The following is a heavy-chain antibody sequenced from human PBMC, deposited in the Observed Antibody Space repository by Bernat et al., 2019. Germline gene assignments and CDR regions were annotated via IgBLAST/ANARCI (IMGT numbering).Heavy chain of an antibody. J-gene: IGHJ4*02. CDR2: IWYDGSNK. Sequence: QVQLVESGGGVVQPGRSLRLSCGASGFTFSSYGIHWVRQAPGKGLEWVAIIWYDGSNKYYADSVKGRFTISRDNSKNTAYLQMNSLRAKDTAVYYCARLGSVWSTDYWGQGTLVTVSS. V-gene: IGHV3-33*01. D-gene: IGHD6-19*01. CDR3: ARLGSVWSTDY. CDR1: GFTFSSYG.